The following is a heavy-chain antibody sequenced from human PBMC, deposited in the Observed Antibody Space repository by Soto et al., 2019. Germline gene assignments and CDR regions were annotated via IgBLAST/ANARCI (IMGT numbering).Heavy chain of an antibody. CDR1: GYSFTSYW. V-gene: IGHV5-10-1*01. CDR2: IDPSDSYT. CDR3: ASRPVTMVRGVITPYGMDV. Sequence: PGESLKISCKGSGYSFTSYWISWVRQMPGKGLEWMGRIDPSDSYTNYSPSFQGHVTISADKSISTAYLQWSSLKASDTAMYYCASRPVTMVRGVITPYGMDVWGQGTTVTAP. D-gene: IGHD3-10*01. J-gene: IGHJ6*02.